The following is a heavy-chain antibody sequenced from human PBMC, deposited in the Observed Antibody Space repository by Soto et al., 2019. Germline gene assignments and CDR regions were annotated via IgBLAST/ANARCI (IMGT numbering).Heavy chain of an antibody. CDR3: AKGRISSSAEYFQH. Sequence: PGGSLRLSCAAPGFTFSSYAMSWVRQAPGKGLEWVSAISGSGGSTYYADSVKGRLTISRDNSKNTLYLQMNSLRAEDTAVYYCAKGRISSSAEYFQHWGQGTLVTVSS. D-gene: IGHD6-6*01. CDR2: ISGSGGST. J-gene: IGHJ1*01. CDR1: GFTFSSYA. V-gene: IGHV3-23*01.